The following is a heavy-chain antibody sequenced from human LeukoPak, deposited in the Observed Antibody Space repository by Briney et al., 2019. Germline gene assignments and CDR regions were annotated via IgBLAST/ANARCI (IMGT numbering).Heavy chain of an antibody. CDR3: ARRYSGSRAHGMDV. J-gene: IGHJ6*02. V-gene: IGHV4-59*08. CDR2: IYYSGRT. CDR1: GGSISSYY. Sequence: SETLSLTCTVSGGSISSYYWSWIRQPPGKGLEWIGYIYYSGRTNYNPYLKSRVTISVDTSKNQFSLKLSSVTAADTAVYYCARRYSGSRAHGMDVWGQGTTVTVSS. D-gene: IGHD1-26*01.